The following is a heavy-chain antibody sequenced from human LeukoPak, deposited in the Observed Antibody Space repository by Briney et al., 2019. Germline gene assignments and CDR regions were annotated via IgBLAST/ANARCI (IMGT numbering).Heavy chain of an antibody. D-gene: IGHD2-15*01. CDR2: ISGSGGST. CDR3: VKMGGYCTGGSCYSWYFAY. CDR1: GFTFSSYA. J-gene: IGHJ4*02. V-gene: IGHV3-23*01. Sequence: GGSLRLSCAASGFTFSSYAMSWVRQAPGKGLEWVSGISGSGGSTYYADSVKGRFTISRDNSKNTLYLQMNSLRAEDTAVYYCVKMGGYCTGGSCYSWYFAYWGQGTLVTVSS.